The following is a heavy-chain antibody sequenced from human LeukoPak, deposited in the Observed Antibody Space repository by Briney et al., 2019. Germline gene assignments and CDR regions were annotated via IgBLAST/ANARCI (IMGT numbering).Heavy chain of an antibody. Sequence: ASVKVSCKASGYSFTSYGFSWVRQAPGQGLEWMGWISTYNGNTNYAQNLQGRVTMTTDTSTSTAYMELSSLRSEDTAVYYCARGHWVWGSYRHFDYWGQGTLVTVAS. V-gene: IGHV1-18*01. J-gene: IGHJ4*02. CDR2: ISTYNGNT. D-gene: IGHD3-16*02. CDR1: GYSFTSYG. CDR3: ARGHWVWGSYRHFDY.